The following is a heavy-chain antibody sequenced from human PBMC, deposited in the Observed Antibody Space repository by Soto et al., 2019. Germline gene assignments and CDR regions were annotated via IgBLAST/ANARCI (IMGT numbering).Heavy chain of an antibody. CDR2: ISYDGSNK. V-gene: IGHV3-30-3*01. J-gene: IGHJ4*02. CDR3: ARVAHSGYDLPYYFDY. CDR1: GFTFSSYA. Sequence: GGSLRLSCAASGFTFSSYAMHWVRQAPGKGLEWVAVISYDGSNKYYADSVKGRFTISRDNSKNTLYLQMNSLRAEDTAVYYCARVAHSGYDLPYYFDYWGQGTLVTVSS. D-gene: IGHD5-12*01.